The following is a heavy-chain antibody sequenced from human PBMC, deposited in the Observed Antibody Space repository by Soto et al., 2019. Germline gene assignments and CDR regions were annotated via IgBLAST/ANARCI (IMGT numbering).Heavy chain of an antibody. J-gene: IGHJ4*02. V-gene: IGHV4-34*01. Sequence: PSETLSLTCAVYGGSFSDNYWNWIRRPPGKGLEWIGEINHRGSTNYNPSLKSRVTISVDTSKNQFSLKLSSVTAADTAVYYCASGGTIVVVSAARTSYYFDYWGQGTLVTVYS. CDR3: ASGGTIVVVSAARTSYYFDY. D-gene: IGHD2-2*01. CDR1: GGSFSDNY. CDR2: INHRGST.